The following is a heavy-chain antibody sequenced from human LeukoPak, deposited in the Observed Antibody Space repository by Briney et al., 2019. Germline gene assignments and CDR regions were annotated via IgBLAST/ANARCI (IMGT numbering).Heavy chain of an antibody. CDR3: ARVSPTQISFDP. J-gene: IGHJ5*02. CDR2: IYYSGST. CDR1: GGSISSYY. V-gene: IGHV4-59*01. Sequence: SGTLSLTCTVSGGSISSYYRSWIRQPPGKGLEWIGYIYYSGSTNYNPSLKSRVTISVDTSKNQFSLKLSSVTAADTAVYYCARVSPTQISFDPWGQGTLVTVSS.